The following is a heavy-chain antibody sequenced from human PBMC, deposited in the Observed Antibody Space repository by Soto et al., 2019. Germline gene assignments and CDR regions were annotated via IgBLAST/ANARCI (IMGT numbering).Heavy chain of an antibody. Sequence: GSLRLSCAASGFTFSSYGMHWVRQAPGKGLEWVAVIWYDGSNKYYADSVKGRFTISRDNSKNTLYLQMNSLRAEDTAVYYCARDGGYCSGGSCYSYYFDYWGQGTLVTVYS. D-gene: IGHD2-15*01. V-gene: IGHV3-33*01. CDR3: ARDGGYCSGGSCYSYYFDY. CDR2: IWYDGSNK. CDR1: GFTFSSYG. J-gene: IGHJ4*02.